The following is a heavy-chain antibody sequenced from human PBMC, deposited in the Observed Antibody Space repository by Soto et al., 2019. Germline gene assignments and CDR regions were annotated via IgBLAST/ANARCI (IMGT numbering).Heavy chain of an antibody. D-gene: IGHD3-3*01. CDR1: GYTFTGYY. CDR3: ARGDTIFGVVWGWFDP. Sequence: ASVKVSCKASGYTFTGYYMHWVRQAPGQGLEWMGWINPNSGGTNYAQKFQGWVTMTRDTSISTAYMELSRLRSDDTAVYYCARGDTIFGVVWGWFDPWGQGNLVTV. J-gene: IGHJ5*02. V-gene: IGHV1-2*04. CDR2: INPNSGGT.